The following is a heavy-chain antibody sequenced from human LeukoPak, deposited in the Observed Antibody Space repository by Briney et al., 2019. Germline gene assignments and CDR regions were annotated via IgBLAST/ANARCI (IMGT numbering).Heavy chain of an antibody. CDR1: GFTFSSYW. Sequence: GGSLRLSCAASGFTFSSYWMTWFRQAPGKGLEWVANINEDGSGKYYVDSVKGRFTISRDNAKNSLNLQMITLRAEDTAVYYCARDSSRDSGSSNDCWGQGTLVTVSS. CDR3: ARDSSRDSGSSNDC. V-gene: IGHV3-7*04. J-gene: IGHJ4*02. CDR2: INEDGSGK. D-gene: IGHD3-10*01.